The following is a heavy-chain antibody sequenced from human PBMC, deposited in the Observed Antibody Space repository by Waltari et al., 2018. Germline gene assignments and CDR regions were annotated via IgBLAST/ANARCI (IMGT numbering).Heavy chain of an antibody. CDR3: ARDMIAAAGNWFDP. CDR1: GGSISSHY. V-gene: IGHV4-59*11. J-gene: IGHJ5*02. Sequence: QVQLQESGPGLVKPSETLSLTCTVSGGSISSHYWSWLRQPPGKGLEWIGYIYYSGSTNYNPSHKSRVTISVDTSKNQFSLKLSFVTAADTAVYYCARDMIAAAGNWFDPWGQGTLVTVSS. D-gene: IGHD6-13*01. CDR2: IYYSGST.